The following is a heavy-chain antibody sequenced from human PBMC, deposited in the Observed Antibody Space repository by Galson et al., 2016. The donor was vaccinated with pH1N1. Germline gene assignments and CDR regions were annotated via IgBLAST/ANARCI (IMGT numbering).Heavy chain of an antibody. CDR2: LKSDGTSA. Sequence: SLRLSCAASEFIFSNKWMHWLRQSPGKGLEWLAVLKSDGTSARYADSVKGRFTISRDNAKNTLYPQKNSLRVEDTSLYYCIRERSWGQGVLVTVSS. J-gene: IGHJ5*02. CDR3: IRERS. CDR1: EFIFSNKW. V-gene: IGHV3-74*01.